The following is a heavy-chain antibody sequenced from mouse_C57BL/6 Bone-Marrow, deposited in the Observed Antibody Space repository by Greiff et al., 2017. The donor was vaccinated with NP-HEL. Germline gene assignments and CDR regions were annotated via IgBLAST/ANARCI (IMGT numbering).Heavy chain of an antibody. D-gene: IGHD2-14*01. V-gene: IGHV5-9-1*02. CDR2: ISSGGDYT. Sequence: EVMLVESGAGLVKPGGSLKLSCAASGFTFSSYAMPWVRQTPEKRLEWVAYISSGGDYTYYAATVKGRFTISRDNARNTLYLQMSSLKSEDTAMYYYTVPTLMDYWGQGTSVTVSS. J-gene: IGHJ4*01. CDR3: TVPTLMDY. CDR1: GFTFSSYA.